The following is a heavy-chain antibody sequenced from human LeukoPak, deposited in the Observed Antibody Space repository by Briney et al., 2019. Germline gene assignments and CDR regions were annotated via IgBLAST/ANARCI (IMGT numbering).Heavy chain of an antibody. CDR1: GFTFSDYY. J-gene: IGHJ6*03. CDR2: ISSSGSTI. D-gene: IGHD5-18*01. CDR3: ARVSYGYYYYMDV. V-gene: IGHV3-11*01. Sequence: GGSLRLSCAASGFTFSDYYMSWIRQAPGKGLEWVSYISSSGSTIYYADSVKGRFTISRDNAKNSLCLQMNSLRAEDTAVYYCARVSYGYYYYMDVWGKGTTVTVSS.